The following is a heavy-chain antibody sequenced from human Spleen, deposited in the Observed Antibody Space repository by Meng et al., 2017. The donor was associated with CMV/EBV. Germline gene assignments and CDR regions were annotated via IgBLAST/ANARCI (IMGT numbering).Heavy chain of an antibody. D-gene: IGHD1-26*01. J-gene: IGHJ6*02. V-gene: IGHV3-74*01. Sequence: GESLKISCAASGFTFSAYWMHWVRQVPGKGPVWVSRIKSDGYDTFYADSVKGRFTISRDNAKNILYLQMNGLRAEDTAVYYCARGVGATSYYYYGMDVWGQGTTVTVSS. CDR1: GFTFSAYW. CDR2: IKSDGYDT. CDR3: ARGVGATSYYYYGMDV.